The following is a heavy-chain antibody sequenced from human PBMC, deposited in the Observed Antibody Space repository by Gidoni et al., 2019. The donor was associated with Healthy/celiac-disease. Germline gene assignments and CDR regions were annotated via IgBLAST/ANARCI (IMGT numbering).Heavy chain of an antibody. CDR3: ARTAGGYCSGGSCYWRGEYYYYYYMDV. D-gene: IGHD2-15*01. V-gene: IGHV4-38-2*02. CDR1: GYSIISGYY. Sequence: QLQLQESGPGLVKPSETLSLTCTVSGYSIISGYYWGWIRHPPGKGLEWIGSIYHSGSTYYNPSLKSRVTISVDTSKNQFSLKLSSVTAADTAVYYCARTAGGYCSGGSCYWRGEYYYYYYMDVWGKGTTVTVSS. CDR2: IYHSGST. J-gene: IGHJ6*03.